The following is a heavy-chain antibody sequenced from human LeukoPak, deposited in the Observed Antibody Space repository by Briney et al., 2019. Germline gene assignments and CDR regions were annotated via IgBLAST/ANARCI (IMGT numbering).Heavy chain of an antibody. Sequence: SETLSLTCAVSGGSISSSNWWSWVRQPPGKGLEWIGEIYHSGSTNYNPSLKSRVTISVDTSKNQFSLKLSSVTAADTAVYYCAREGAQYGSGSGNWFDPWGQGTLVTVSS. V-gene: IGHV4-4*02. CDR3: AREGAQYGSGSGNWFDP. D-gene: IGHD3-10*01. J-gene: IGHJ5*02. CDR1: GGSISSSNW. CDR2: IYHSGST.